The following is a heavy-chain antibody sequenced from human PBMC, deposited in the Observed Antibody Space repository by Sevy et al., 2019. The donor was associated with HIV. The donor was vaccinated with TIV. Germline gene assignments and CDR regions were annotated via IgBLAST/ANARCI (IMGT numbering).Heavy chain of an antibody. CDR2: ISSSGSI. D-gene: IGHD2-2*01. V-gene: IGHV3-21*01. J-gene: IGHJ4*02. CDR1: GFTFNSHT. Sequence: GGSLRLSCAAYGFTFNSHTMTWVRQAPGKGLEWVSSISSSGSIYYSDSMKGRFTISRDNAKNSLYLQMNSLRAEDTALYFCAREASHCTSTSCYEGYADYWGQGTLVTVSS. CDR3: AREASHCTSTSCYEGYADY.